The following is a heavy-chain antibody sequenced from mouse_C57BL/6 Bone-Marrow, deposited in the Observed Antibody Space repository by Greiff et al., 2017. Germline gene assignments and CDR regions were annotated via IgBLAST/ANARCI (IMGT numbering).Heavy chain of an antibody. D-gene: IGHD1-1*01. V-gene: IGHV3-1*01. CDR2: ISYSGST. CDR3: ARESYYYGSNYFDY. CDR1: GYSITSGYD. Sequence: EVKLVESGPGMVKPSQSLSLTCTVTGYSITSGYDWHWIRHFPGNKLEWMGYISYSGSTNYNPSLKSRISITHDTSKNHFFLKLNSVTTEDTATYYCARESYYYGSNYFDYWGQGTTLTVSS. J-gene: IGHJ2*01.